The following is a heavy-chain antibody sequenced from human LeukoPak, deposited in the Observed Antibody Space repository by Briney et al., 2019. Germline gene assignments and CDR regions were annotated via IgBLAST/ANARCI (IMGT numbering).Heavy chain of an antibody. J-gene: IGHJ4*02. D-gene: IGHD6-19*01. CDR3: ARVFTDSSMAVHLHY. V-gene: IGHV1-2*02. Sequence: ASVKVSCKASGYTFTTYYIHWVRQAPGQGLEWMGWINPISGGTRYAQKFQGRVTMTRDTPTSTTFMDLSRLKSDDTAVYYCARVFTDSSMAVHLHYWGQGALVTVCS. CDR2: INPISGGT. CDR1: GYTFTTYY.